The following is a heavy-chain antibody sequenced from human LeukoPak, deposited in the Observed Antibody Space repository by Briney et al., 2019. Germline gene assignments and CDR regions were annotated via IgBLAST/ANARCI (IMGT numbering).Heavy chain of an antibody. CDR3: AREGDGYNSPIDY. V-gene: IGHV3-21*01. D-gene: IGHD5-24*01. CDR2: ITSSSSYI. CDR1: GFKLSSYS. J-gene: IGHJ4*02. Sequence: GGSLRLSCAASGFKLSSYSMNWVRPAPGKGLEWVSSITSSSSYIYYADSMKGRFTISRDNAKNSLFLQMNSLRVEDTAVYYCAREGDGYNSPIDYWGQGTLVTVSS.